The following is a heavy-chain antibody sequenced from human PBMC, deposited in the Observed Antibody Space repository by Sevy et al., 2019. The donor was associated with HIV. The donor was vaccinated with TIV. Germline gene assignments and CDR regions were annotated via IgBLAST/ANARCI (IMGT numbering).Heavy chain of an antibody. CDR2: IVVGSGNT. CDR3: AADPAGYSDRGDFFDY. Sequence: ASVKVSCKASGFTFSSSAVQWVRQARGQRLEWIGWIVVGSGNTNYAQKFHERVTITRDMSPSTTYMELSSLRSEDTAVYYCAADPAGYSDRGDFFDYWGQGTLVTVSS. CDR1: GFTFSSSA. D-gene: IGHD2-15*01. V-gene: IGHV1-58*01. J-gene: IGHJ4*02.